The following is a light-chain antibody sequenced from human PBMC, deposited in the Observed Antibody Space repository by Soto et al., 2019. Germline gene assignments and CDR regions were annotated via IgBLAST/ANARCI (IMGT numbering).Light chain of an antibody. J-gene: IGLJ3*02. CDR3: CSYAGMYPWV. CDR2: DVN. V-gene: IGLV2-11*01. Sequence: QSALTQPRSVSGSPGQSVTIYCTGANNDVGGYDYVSWYQQYPGKAPKLMIYDVNERPSGVPDRFSGSKSGNTASLTISGLQADDEADYYCCSYAGMYPWVFGGGTKVTVL. CDR1: NNDVGGYDY.